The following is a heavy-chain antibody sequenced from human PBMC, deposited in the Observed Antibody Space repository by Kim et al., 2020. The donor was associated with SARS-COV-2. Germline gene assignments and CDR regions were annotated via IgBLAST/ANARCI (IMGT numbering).Heavy chain of an antibody. CDR1: GGTFSSYA. D-gene: IGHD3-22*01. CDR3: ARGGRNYYDSSGYYLNWFDP. V-gene: IGHV1-69*13. Sequence: SVKVSCKASGGTFSSYAISWVRQAPGQGLEWMGGIIPIFGTANYAQKFQGRVTITADESTSTAYMELSSLRSEDTAVYYCARGGRNYYDSSGYYLNWFDPWGQGTLVTVSS. J-gene: IGHJ5*02. CDR2: IIPIFGTA.